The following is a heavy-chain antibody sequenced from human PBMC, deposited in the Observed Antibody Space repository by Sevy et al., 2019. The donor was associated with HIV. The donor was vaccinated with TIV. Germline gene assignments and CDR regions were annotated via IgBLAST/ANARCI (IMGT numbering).Heavy chain of an antibody. CDR1: GFTFTSYW. J-gene: IGHJ6*04. D-gene: IGHD3-3*01. CDR2: IYPGDSGT. Sequence: GESLKISCKGSGFTFTSYWIGWVRQMPGKGLEWMGIIYPGDSGTRYSPSFQGQFTISADKSISTAYLQWNNLKASDTATYYCARHGATIFGVVIMDVWGKGTTVTVSS. CDR3: ARHGATIFGVVIMDV. V-gene: IGHV5-51*01.